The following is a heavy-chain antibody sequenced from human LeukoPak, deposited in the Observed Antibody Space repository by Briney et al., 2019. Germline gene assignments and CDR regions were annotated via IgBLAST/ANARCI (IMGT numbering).Heavy chain of an antibody. CDR2: IYSGGGT. Sequence: GGSLRLSCAASGFTVSSNYMTWVRQAPGKGLEWVSVIYSGGGTLYADSVKGRFTISRDKSKNTVYLQMNSLRVEDTALYYCARQITMIVVVIPTVYMDVWGKGTTVTVSS. D-gene: IGHD3-22*01. CDR3: ARQITMIVVVIPTVYMDV. J-gene: IGHJ6*03. CDR1: GFTVSSNY. V-gene: IGHV3-53*01.